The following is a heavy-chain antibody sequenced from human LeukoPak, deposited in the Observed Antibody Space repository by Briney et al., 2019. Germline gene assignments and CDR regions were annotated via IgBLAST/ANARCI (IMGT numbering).Heavy chain of an antibody. J-gene: IGHJ2*01. Sequence: PSGTLSLTCTVSGGSISSYYWSWIRQPPGKGLEWIGYIYYSGSTNYNPSLKSRVTISVDTSKDQFSLKLSSVTAADTAVYYCARDPRLSWYFDLWGRGTLVTVSS. CDR1: GGSISSYY. CDR3: ARDPRLSWYFDL. CDR2: IYYSGST. V-gene: IGHV4-59*01. D-gene: IGHD5-12*01.